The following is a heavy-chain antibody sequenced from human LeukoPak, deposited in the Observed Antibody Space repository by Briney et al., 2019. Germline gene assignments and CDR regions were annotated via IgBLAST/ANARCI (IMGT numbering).Heavy chain of an antibody. CDR3: ARHEFGSSSAAFDS. V-gene: IGHV4-34*01. CDR2: ISHSGST. CDR1: GGSLSGYI. J-gene: IGHJ3*01. Sequence: SETLSLTCAVYGGSLSGYIWSWIRQPPGKGLEYIGEISHSGSTTYNPSLKSRVTISKDTSKNQFSLKVISVTAADPAVYYCARHEFGSSSAAFDSWGQGTMVIVSS. D-gene: IGHD6-6*01.